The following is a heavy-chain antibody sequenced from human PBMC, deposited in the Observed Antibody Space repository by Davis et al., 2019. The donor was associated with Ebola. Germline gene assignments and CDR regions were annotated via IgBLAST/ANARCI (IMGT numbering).Heavy chain of an antibody. CDR1: GFIFDDFA. Sequence: GGSLRLSCAASGFIFDDFAMHWVRQAPGKGLEWVSGISWNSRNIDYADSVKGRFIVSRDNAKNSLYLEMNSVKSEDTALYYCAKESGDRVGPLDIWGQGTMVTVSS. D-gene: IGHD7-27*01. J-gene: IGHJ3*02. CDR3: AKESGDRVGPLDI. CDR2: ISWNSRNI. V-gene: IGHV3-9*01.